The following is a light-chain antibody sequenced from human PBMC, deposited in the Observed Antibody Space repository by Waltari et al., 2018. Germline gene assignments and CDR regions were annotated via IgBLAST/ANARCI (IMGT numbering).Light chain of an antibody. Sequence: QSALTQPPSVSGSPGQSITISCTGTSSDVGSYNLVSWYQQHPGKAPKLMIYEGSKRPSGVSNRFSGSKSGNTASLTISGLQAEDEADYYCCSYAGSSTFFGTGTKVTVL. CDR1: SSDVGSYNL. CDR2: EGS. J-gene: IGLJ1*01. CDR3: CSYAGSSTF. V-gene: IGLV2-23*03.